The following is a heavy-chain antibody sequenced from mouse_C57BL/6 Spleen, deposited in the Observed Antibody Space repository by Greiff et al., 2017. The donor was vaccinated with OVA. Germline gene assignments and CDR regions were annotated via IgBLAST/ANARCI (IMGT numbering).Heavy chain of an antibody. V-gene: IGHV1-80*01. J-gene: IGHJ4*01. CDR1: GYAFSSYW. Sequence: QVQLKQSGAELVKPGASVKISCKASGYAFSSYWMNWVKQRPGKGLEWIGQIYPGDGDTNYNGKFKGKATLTADKSSSTAYMQLSSLTSEDSAVYFCARGGYDVNYAMDYWGQGTSVTVSS. D-gene: IGHD2-2*01. CDR3: ARGGYDVNYAMDY. CDR2: IYPGDGDT.